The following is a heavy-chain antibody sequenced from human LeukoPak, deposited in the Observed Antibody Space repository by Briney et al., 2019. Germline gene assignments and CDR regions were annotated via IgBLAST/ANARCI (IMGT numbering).Heavy chain of an antibody. CDR1: GYSFTNYW. CDR3: ARPGTKDTFDI. V-gene: IGHV5-51*01. D-gene: IGHD1-14*01. J-gene: IGHJ3*02. Sequence: GESLKISCKASGYSFTNYWIGWVRQMPGKGLEWMGIIYPGDSDSRYSPSFRGQVTISADKSISTAYLQWSSLKASDTAMYYCARPGTKDTFDIWGQGTMVTVSS. CDR2: IYPGDSDS.